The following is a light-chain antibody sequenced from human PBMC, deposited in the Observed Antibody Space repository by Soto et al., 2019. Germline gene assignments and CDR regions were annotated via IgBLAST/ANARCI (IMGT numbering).Light chain of an antibody. CDR1: NVGSKS. CDR3: QVWDSGSDHVV. V-gene: IGLV3-21*02. J-gene: IGLJ3*02. CDR2: DDS. Sequence: SYELTQAPPVSVAPGQTARITCGGDNVGSKSVHWYQQKPGQAPVLVVYDDSDRPSGIPERVSGSKSGNTASLTISRVEAGDEADYYCQVWDSGSDHVVFGGGTKLTVL.